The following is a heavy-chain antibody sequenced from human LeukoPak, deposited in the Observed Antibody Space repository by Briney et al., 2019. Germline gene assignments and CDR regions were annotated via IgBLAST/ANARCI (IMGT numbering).Heavy chain of an antibody. CDR2: IYYSGST. CDR1: GGSISSYY. J-gene: IGHJ4*02. CDR3: ARYYDSSGYYSAFDY. D-gene: IGHD3-22*01. V-gene: IGHV4-59*01. Sequence: PSETLSLTCTVSGGSISSYYWSWIRQPPGKGLEWIGYIYYSGSTNYNPSLKSRVTISVDTSKNQFSLKLSSVTAADTAVYYCARYYDSSGYYSAFDYWGQGTLVTVSS.